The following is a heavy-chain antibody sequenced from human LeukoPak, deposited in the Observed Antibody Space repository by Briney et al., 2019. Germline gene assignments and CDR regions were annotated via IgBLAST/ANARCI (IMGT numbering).Heavy chain of an antibody. CDR1: GYTFTSYG. Sequence: GASVKVSCKASGYTFTSYGISWVRQAPGQGLEWMGWISAYNGNTNYAQKFQGRVTMTRDTSTSTVYMELSSLRSEDTAVYYCARDRVLEWPHDAFDIWGQGTMVTVSS. CDR3: ARDRVLEWPHDAFDI. CDR2: ISAYNGNT. V-gene: IGHV1-18*01. J-gene: IGHJ3*02. D-gene: IGHD3-3*01.